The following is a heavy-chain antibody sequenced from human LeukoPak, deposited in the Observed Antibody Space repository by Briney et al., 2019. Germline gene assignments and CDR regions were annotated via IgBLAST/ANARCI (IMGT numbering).Heavy chain of an antibody. CDR2: FDPEDGET. Sequence: GASVKVSCKVSGYTLTELSMHWVRQAPGKGLEWMGGFDPEDGETIYAQKFQGRVTMTEDTSTDTAYMELSSLRSEDTAVYYCATCGSTSCYFDYWGQGTLVTVSS. CDR1: GYTLTELS. J-gene: IGHJ4*02. CDR3: ATCGSTSCYFDY. V-gene: IGHV1-24*01. D-gene: IGHD2-2*01.